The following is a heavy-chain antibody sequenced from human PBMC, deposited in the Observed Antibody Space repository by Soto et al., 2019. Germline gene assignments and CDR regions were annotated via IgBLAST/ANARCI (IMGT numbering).Heavy chain of an antibody. Sequence: GGSLRLSCAASGFTFSNYGMSWVRQAPGKGLEWVSGISRSGDSTGYADSVKGRFTVSRDNVKNSLYLQMNSLRTEDTALYYCAKDRGTVFGVVNDAFDIWGQGTMVTVSS. V-gene: IGHV3-9*01. CDR2: ISRSGDST. D-gene: IGHD3-3*01. CDR3: AKDRGTVFGVVNDAFDI. CDR1: GFTFSNYG. J-gene: IGHJ3*02.